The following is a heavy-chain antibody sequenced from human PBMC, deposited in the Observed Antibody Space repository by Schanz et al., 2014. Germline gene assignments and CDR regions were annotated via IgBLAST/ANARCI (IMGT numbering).Heavy chain of an antibody. D-gene: IGHD1-26*01. CDR3: ARNRGSGGQNWYFDL. Sequence: EVQLLESGGGLVQPGGSLRLSCASSGFSFTTYAMSWVRQAPGRGLEWVSTIGTSGGTNYADSVKGRFTISRDNTKNSLFLQLNSLRADDTAVYYCARNRGSGGQNWYFDLWGRGTLVTVSS. CDR1: GFSFTTYA. J-gene: IGHJ2*01. V-gene: IGHV3-23*01. CDR2: IGTSGGT.